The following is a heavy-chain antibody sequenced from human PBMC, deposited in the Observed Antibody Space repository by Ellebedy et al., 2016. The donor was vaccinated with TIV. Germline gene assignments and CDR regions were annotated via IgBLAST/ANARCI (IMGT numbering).Heavy chain of an antibody. Sequence: PGGSLRLSCAASGVTFRNARMTWVRQAPGKGLEWVGRIKVTAEGGTPDYGPPVKGRFIISRDDGKDTLYLQMNSLKTEDTAVYYCNTYNDFAGQRSEYWGLGTLVTVSS. CDR2: IKVTAEGGTP. J-gene: IGHJ4*02. D-gene: IGHD3-3*01. V-gene: IGHV3-15*01. CDR1: GVTFRNAR. CDR3: NTYNDFAGQRSEY.